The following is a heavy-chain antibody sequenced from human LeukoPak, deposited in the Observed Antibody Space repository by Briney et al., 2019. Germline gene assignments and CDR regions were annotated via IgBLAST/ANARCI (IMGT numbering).Heavy chain of an antibody. Sequence: SETLSLTCAVYGGSFSGYYWSWIRQPPGKGLEWIGEINHSGSTNYNPSLKSRVTISVDTSKNQFSLKLSSVTAADTAVYYCARTPAMLRRGWFDPWGQGTLGTVSS. D-gene: IGHD2-2*01. CDR1: GGSFSGYY. V-gene: IGHV4-34*01. CDR2: INHSGST. CDR3: ARTPAMLRRGWFDP. J-gene: IGHJ5*02.